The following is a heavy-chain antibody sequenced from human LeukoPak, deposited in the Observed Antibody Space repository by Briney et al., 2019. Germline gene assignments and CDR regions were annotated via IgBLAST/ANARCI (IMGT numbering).Heavy chain of an antibody. Sequence: GGSLRPSCAASGFTFSNNDMSWVRQAPGKGLEWVSAITDSGTTYYADSVKGRFTISRDNSRSTLYLQVNSLSAEDTALYYCAKESTLTTAYFDYWGQGTLVTVSS. CDR3: AKESTLTTAYFDY. D-gene: IGHD4-17*01. J-gene: IGHJ4*02. CDR1: GFTFSNND. CDR2: ITDSGTT. V-gene: IGHV3-23*01.